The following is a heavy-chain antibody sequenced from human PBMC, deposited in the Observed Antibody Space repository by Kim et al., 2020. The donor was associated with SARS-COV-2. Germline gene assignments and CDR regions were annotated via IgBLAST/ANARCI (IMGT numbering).Heavy chain of an antibody. Sequence: SETLSLTCSVSGGSISGFYWNWILQSPGKGLEWIGYTYYGETTYNPSLKSRVTISVDTSKNQFSLKLTSATPSDTAIYYCARGSGLLLYYWGQGTPVAAS. V-gene: IGHV4-59*03. D-gene: IGHD2-21*02. CDR3: ARGSGLLLYY. J-gene: IGHJ4*02. CDR1: GGSISGFY. CDR2: TYYGET.